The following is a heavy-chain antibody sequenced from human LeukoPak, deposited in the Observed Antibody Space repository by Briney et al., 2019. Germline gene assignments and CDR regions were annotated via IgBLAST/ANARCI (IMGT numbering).Heavy chain of an antibody. CDR3: AKGPMVAASSPYYYGMDD. J-gene: IGHJ6*02. CDR2: ISGSGGST. CDR1: GFTFSSYA. D-gene: IGHD2-15*01. Sequence: TGGSLRLSCAASGFTFSSYAMSWVRQAPGKGLEWVSAISGSGGSTYYADSVKGRFTISRDNSKNTLYLQMNSLRAEDTAVYYCAKGPMVAASSPYYYGMDDWGQGTTVTVSS. V-gene: IGHV3-23*01.